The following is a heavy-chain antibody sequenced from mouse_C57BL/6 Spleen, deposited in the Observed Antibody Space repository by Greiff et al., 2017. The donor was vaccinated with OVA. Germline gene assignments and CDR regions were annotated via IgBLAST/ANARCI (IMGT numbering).Heavy chain of an antibody. Sequence: VQLKQPGAELVMPGASVKLSCKASGYTFTSYWMHWVKQRPGQGLEWIGEIDPSDSYTNYNQKFKGKSTLTVDKSSSTAYMQLSSLTSEDSAVYYCARRLYYAMDYWGQGTSVTVSS. CDR1: GYTFTSYW. V-gene: IGHV1-69*01. J-gene: IGHJ4*01. CDR3: ARRLYYAMDY. CDR2: IDPSDSYT. D-gene: IGHD6-1*01.